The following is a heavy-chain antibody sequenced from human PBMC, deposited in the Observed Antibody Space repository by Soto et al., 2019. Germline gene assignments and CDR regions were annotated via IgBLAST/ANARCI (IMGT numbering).Heavy chain of an antibody. V-gene: IGHV3-48*02. J-gene: IGHJ5*02. CDR3: ARDRGTRAPNNWFDP. Sequence: EVHLVESGGGLVQPGGSLRLSCAASGFTFSSYSMNWVRQAPGKGLEWISYISSSSSTIYYADSVKGRFTISRDNAKHSLYLQMNSLRDEDTAVYYCARDRGTRAPNNWFDPWGQGTLVTVSS. CDR1: GFTFSSYS. CDR2: ISSSSSTI. D-gene: IGHD3-10*01.